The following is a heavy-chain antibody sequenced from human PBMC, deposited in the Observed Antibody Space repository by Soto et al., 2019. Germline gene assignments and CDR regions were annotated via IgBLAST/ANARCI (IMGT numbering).Heavy chain of an antibody. V-gene: IGHV1-69*04. D-gene: IGHD5-12*01. Sequence: SVKVSCKASGGTFSSYTISWVRQAPGQGLEWMGRIIPILGIANYAQKFQGRVTITADKSTSTAYMELSSLRSEDTAVYYCARDRDATLGALRLPRRRSDAFDIWG. J-gene: IGHJ3*02. CDR2: IIPILGIA. CDR1: GGTFSSYT. CDR3: ARDRDATLGALRLPRRRSDAFDI.